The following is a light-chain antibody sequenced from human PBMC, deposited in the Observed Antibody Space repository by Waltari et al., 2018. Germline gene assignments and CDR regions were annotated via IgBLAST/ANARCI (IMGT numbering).Light chain of an antibody. CDR1: SSHIGNNY. Sequence: QSVFTQPPSVSAAPGQKVPISCSGSSSHIGNNYVSWYQQLPGTAPKLLIYDNNKRPSGIPDRFSGSKSGTSATLGITGLQTGDEADYYCGTWDSSLSAYVFGTGTKVTVL. CDR2: DNN. J-gene: IGLJ1*01. CDR3: GTWDSSLSAYV. V-gene: IGLV1-51*01.